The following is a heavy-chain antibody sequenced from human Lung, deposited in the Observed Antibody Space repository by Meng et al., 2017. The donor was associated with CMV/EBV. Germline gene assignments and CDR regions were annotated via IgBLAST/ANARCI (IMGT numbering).Heavy chain of an antibody. CDR3: ARVDRQWFDP. J-gene: IGHJ5*02. CDR2: FYQGGTT. CDR1: GGSIGSSGFY. Sequence: LPCIVSGGSIGSSGFYWGWIRPPPGKGLEWIGNFYQGGTTSFHPSLKGRVSISLDMSKNQFSLNLNSVTAADTAVYYCARVDRQWFDPWGQGTLVTVSS. V-gene: IGHV4-39*07.